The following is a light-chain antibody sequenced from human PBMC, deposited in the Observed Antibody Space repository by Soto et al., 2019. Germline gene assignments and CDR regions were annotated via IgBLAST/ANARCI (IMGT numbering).Light chain of an antibody. Sequence: EIVMTQSPATLSVSPGERVILSCRASQSVSSDLALYQQKPGQAPRLLIYGASSRATGIPDRFSGSGSGTDFTLTISRLEPEDFAVYYCQQYGSSLRTFGGGTKVDI. CDR2: GAS. CDR1: QSVSSD. V-gene: IGKV3-20*01. J-gene: IGKJ4*01. CDR3: QQYGSSLRT.